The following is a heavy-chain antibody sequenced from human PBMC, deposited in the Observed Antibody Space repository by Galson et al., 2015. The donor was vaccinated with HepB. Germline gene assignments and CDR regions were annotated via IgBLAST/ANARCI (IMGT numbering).Heavy chain of an antibody. CDR1: GGSISSYY. CDR2: IYTSGST. CDR3: ARDQRRLLWFGETYYYMDV. D-gene: IGHD3-10*01. J-gene: IGHJ6*03. Sequence: ETLSLTCTVSGGSISSYYWSWIRQPAGKGLEWIGRIYTSGSTNYNPSLKSRVTMSVDTSKNQFPLKLSSVTAADTAVYYCARDQRRLLWFGETYYYMDVWGKGTTVTVSS. V-gene: IGHV4-4*07.